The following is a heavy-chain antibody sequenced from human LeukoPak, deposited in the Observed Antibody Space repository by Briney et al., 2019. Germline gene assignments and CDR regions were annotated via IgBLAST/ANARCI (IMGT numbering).Heavy chain of an antibody. CDR1: GDSISSYY. D-gene: IGHD3-3*01. CDR2: IFYSVNT. J-gene: IGHJ5*02. Sequence: SETLSLTCTVSGDSISSYYWNWIRQPPGKGLEWIGYIFYSVNTNYNPSLKSRATISVDTSKNQFSLKMTSVAAADTAVYYCARIGSHDFWSGYYTWFDPWGQGTLVTVSS. CDR3: ARIGSHDFWSGYYTWFDP. V-gene: IGHV4-59*01.